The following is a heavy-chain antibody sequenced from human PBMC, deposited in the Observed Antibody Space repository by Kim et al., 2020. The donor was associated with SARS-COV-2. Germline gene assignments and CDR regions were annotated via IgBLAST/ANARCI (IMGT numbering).Heavy chain of an antibody. D-gene: IGHD3-10*01. J-gene: IGHJ5*02. CDR3: AKDMTGGFDP. V-gene: IGHV3-43*01. Sequence: STYYADSVKGRFTISRDNSKNSLYLQMNSLRTEDTALYYCAKDMTGGFDPWGQGTLVTVSS. CDR2: ST.